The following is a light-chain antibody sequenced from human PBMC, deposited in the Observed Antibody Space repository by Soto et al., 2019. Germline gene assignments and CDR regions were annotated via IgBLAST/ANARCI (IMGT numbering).Light chain of an antibody. CDR1: QSLSSSY. V-gene: IGKV3-20*01. CDR3: QQYGSSPWT. Sequence: EFVLTQSPGTLSLSPGERATLSCRFSQSLSSSYLAWYQQKPGQAPRLLIYGASSRATGIPDRFSGSGSGTDFTLTISRLEPEDFAVYYCQQYGSSPWTFGQGTRLEIK. CDR2: GAS. J-gene: IGKJ5*01.